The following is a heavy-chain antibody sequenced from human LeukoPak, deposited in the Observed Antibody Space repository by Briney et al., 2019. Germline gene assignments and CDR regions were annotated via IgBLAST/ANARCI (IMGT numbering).Heavy chain of an antibody. J-gene: IGHJ3*02. CDR3: ARDPGDDAFDI. CDR2: INSNRGGT. Sequence: GASVKVFCKASGYTFTDYYIHWVRQAPGQGLEWMGWINSNRGGTNYAQKFQGRVTMTRDTSITTAFMELSSLRSDDTAVYFCARDPGDDAFDIWGQGTIVSVSS. CDR1: GYTFTDYY. D-gene: IGHD1-1*01. V-gene: IGHV1-2*02.